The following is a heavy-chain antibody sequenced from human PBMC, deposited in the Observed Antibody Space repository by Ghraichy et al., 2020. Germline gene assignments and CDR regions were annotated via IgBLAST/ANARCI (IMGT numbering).Heavy chain of an antibody. CDR3: AREVDGYNYNWFDP. V-gene: IGHV4-59*12. CDR2: IYYSGST. Sequence: SETLSLTCTVSGGSISSYYWSWIRQPPVKGLEWIGYIYYSGSTNYNPSLKGRVTISVDTSKNQFSLKLSSVTAADTAVYYCAREVDGYNYNWFDPWGQGTLVTVSS. D-gene: IGHD5-24*01. CDR1: GGSISSYY. J-gene: IGHJ5*02.